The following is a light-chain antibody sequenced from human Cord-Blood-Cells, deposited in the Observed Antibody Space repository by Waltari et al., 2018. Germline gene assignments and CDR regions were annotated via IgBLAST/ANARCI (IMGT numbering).Light chain of an antibody. J-gene: IGLJ3*02. Sequence: QSVLTQPPSASGTPGQRVTISCSGSSSNIGSNYVYWYQQLPGTAPKPRIYRNKRRPSGVPDRFAGSNSGTSASLAISGLRSEDEADYYCAAWDDSLSVWVFGGGTKLTVL. CDR1: SSNIGSNY. CDR2: RNK. CDR3: AAWDDSLSVWV. V-gene: IGLV1-47*01.